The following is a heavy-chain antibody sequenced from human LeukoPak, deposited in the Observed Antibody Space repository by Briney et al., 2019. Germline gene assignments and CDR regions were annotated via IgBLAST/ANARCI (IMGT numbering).Heavy chain of an antibody. J-gene: IGHJ6*02. CDR3: ARSLIVVVPAAIRGYYYYGMDV. Sequence: PSETLSLTCAVYGGSFSGYYWSWIRQPPGKGLEWIGEINHSGSTNYNPSLKSRVTISVDTSKNQFSLKLSSVTAADTAVYYCARSLIVVVPAAIRGYYYYGMDVWGQGTTVTASS. CDR2: INHSGST. V-gene: IGHV4-34*01. D-gene: IGHD2-2*01. CDR1: GGSFSGYY.